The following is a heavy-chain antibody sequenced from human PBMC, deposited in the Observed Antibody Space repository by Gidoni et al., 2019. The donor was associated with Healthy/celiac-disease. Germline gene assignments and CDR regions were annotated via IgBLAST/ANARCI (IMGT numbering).Heavy chain of an antibody. CDR2: ISRSSSYI. J-gene: IGHJ6*03. Sequence: EVQLVESGGGLVKPGGSLRLSCAASGFTFSSYSMTWVRQAPGKGLEWVSTISRSSSYIYYADSVKGRFTISRDNAKNSLYLQMNSLKAEDTAVYYCARDGRVDYDILTILYYYYMDVWGKGTTVTVSS. D-gene: IGHD3-9*01. CDR3: ARDGRVDYDILTILYYYYMDV. CDR1: GFTFSSYS. V-gene: IGHV3-21*01.